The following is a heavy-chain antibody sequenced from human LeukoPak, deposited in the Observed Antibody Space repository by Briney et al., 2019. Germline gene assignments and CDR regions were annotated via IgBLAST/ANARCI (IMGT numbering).Heavy chain of an antibody. V-gene: IGHV5-51*01. J-gene: IGHJ4*02. D-gene: IGHD6-19*01. CDR3: ARLPLGYSSGWSPYYFDY. CDR1: GYSFTSYW. Sequence: HGESLKISRKGSGYSFTSYWIGWVRQMPGKGLEWMGIIYPGDSDTRYSPSFQGQVTISADKSISTAYLQWSSLKASDTAMYYCARLPLGYSSGWSPYYFDYWGQGTLVTVSS. CDR2: IYPGDSDT.